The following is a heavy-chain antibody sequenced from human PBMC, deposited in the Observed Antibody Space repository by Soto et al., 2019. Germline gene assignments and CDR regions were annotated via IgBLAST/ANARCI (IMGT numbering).Heavy chain of an antibody. J-gene: IGHJ5*02. CDR2: IHYSGGATYSP. V-gene: IGHV4-31*03. CDR1: GASIISDGYY. CDR3: ARGPTYYQDSIGYPPFHP. Sequence: QVQLQESGPGLVEPSQTLSLICTVSGASIISDGYYWTWIRQHPGKGLEWLGSIHYSGGATYSPSYNPSLKRRIAISVDTSKRLFSMKLTSVSAADTAVYYCARGPTYYQDSIGYPPFHPWGQGTLVTVSS. D-gene: IGHD3-22*01.